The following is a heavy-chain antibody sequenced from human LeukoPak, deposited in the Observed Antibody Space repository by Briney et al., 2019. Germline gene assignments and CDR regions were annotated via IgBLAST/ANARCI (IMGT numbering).Heavy chain of an antibody. V-gene: IGHV3-23*01. Sequence: GGSLKLSCPAPGFTFSSFAMSGVGKPQGKGLEWVSTISDSGGNTYYADSVKGRFTISRDDSKNTLYLQMNSLRAEDTAVYYCAKDTRTISCLDYWGQGTLVTVSS. CDR2: ISDSGGNT. J-gene: IGHJ4*02. CDR1: GFTFSSFA. D-gene: IGHD3-3*01. CDR3: AKDTRTISCLDY.